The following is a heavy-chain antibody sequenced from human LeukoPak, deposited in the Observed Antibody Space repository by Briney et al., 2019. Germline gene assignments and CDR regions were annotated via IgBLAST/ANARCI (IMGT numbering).Heavy chain of an antibody. D-gene: IGHD2/OR15-2a*01. Sequence: GGSLRLSCAASGFAVSSNYMTWVRQAPGKGLEWVSVIYSGGSTYYADSVKGRFTISRDNSKNTLYLQMNSLRAEDTAVYYCARVQDYLGGDFDYWGQGTLVTVSS. CDR3: ARVQDYLGGDFDY. CDR1: GFAVSSNY. V-gene: IGHV3-53*01. J-gene: IGHJ4*02. CDR2: IYSGGST.